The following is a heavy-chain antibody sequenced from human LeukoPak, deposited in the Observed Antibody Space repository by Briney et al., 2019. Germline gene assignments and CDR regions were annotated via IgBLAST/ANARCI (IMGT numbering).Heavy chain of an antibody. Sequence: GGSLRLSCAASGFTFSGSAMHWVRQASGKGLEWVGRIRSKANSYATAYAASVKGRFTISRDDSKNTAYLQMNSLKTEDTAVYYCTTPRGGTTSSARPLPYHYYYMDVWGKGTTVTVSS. D-gene: IGHD1-1*01. J-gene: IGHJ6*03. V-gene: IGHV3-73*01. CDR2: IRSKANSYAT. CDR1: GFTFSGSA. CDR3: TTPRGGTTSSARPLPYHYYYMDV.